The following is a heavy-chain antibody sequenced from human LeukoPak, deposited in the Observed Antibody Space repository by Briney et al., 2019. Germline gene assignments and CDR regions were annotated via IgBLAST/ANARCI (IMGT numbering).Heavy chain of an antibody. Sequence: SETLSLTCAVSGYSISSGYYWGWIRQPPGKGLECIGSICHSGSTYYNPSLKSRVTISVDTSKNQFSLKLSSVTAADTAVYYCARQRAYYDFWSGPPPDYWGQGTLVTVSS. D-gene: IGHD3-3*01. V-gene: IGHV4-38-2*01. CDR1: GYSISSGYY. J-gene: IGHJ4*02. CDR2: ICHSGST. CDR3: ARQRAYYDFWSGPPPDY.